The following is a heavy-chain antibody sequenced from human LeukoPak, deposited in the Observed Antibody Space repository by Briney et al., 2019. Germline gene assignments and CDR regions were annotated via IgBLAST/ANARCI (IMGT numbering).Heavy chain of an antibody. CDR1: GFTFRDAW. D-gene: IGHD1-26*01. V-gene: IGHV3-15*01. Sequence: GGSLRLSCAASGFTFRDAWMTWVRQAPGKGLEWVGRIRSKTDGGTTDYAVSVQGRFTISRDDSKNTLYLQMSSLKTEDTAVYYCARARTRYSGSYGGAFDIWGQGTMVTVSS. CDR3: ARARTRYSGSYGGAFDI. CDR2: IRSKTDGGTT. J-gene: IGHJ3*02.